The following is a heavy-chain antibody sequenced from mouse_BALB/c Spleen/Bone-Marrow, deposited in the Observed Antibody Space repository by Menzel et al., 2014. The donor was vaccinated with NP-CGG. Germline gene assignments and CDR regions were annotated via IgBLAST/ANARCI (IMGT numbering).Heavy chain of an antibody. CDR2: IRNKAKGYTT. Sequence: EVKLVESGGGLVQPGGSLRLSCAISGFTFTDYYMSWVRQPPGKALEWLGFIRNKAKGYTTEYSASVKGRSTISRDNSQSILYLQMNTLRAEDSATYYCARDINYDIYWYFDVWGAGTTVTVSS. CDR3: ARDINYDIYWYFDV. CDR1: GFTFTDYY. V-gene: IGHV7-3*02. D-gene: IGHD2-4*01. J-gene: IGHJ1*01.